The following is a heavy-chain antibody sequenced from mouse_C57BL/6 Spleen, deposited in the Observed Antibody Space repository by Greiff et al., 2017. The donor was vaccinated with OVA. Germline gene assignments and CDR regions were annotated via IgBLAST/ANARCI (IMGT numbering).Heavy chain of an antibody. CDR3: AREGSGSWFAY. CDR2: IYPGSGST. Sequence: VKVVESGAELVKPGASVKMSCKASGYTFTSYWITWVKQRPGQGLEWIGDIYPGSGSTNYNEKFKSKATLTVDTSSSTAYMQLSSLTSEDSAVYYCAREGSGSWFAYWGQGTLVTVSA. J-gene: IGHJ3*01. CDR1: GYTFTSYW. D-gene: IGHD3-2*02. V-gene: IGHV1-55*01.